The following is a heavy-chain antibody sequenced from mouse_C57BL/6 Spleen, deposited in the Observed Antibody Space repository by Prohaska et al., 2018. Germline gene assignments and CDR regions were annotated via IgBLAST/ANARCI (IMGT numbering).Heavy chain of an antibody. V-gene: IGHV1-69*01. CDR3: ARLLNWDVGVDY. D-gene: IGHD4-1*01. J-gene: IGHJ2*01. CDR2: IDPSDSYT. Sequence: QVQLQQPGAELVMPGASVKLSCKASGYTFTSYWMHWVKQRPGQGLEWIGEIDPSDSYTNYNQKFKGKATLTVDKSSSTAYMQLSSLTSEDSAVYYCARLLNWDVGVDYWGQGTTLTVSS. CDR1: GYTFTSYW.